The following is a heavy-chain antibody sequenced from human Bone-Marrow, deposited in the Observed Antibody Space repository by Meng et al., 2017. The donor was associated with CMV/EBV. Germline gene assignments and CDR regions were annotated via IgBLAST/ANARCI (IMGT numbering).Heavy chain of an antibody. J-gene: IGHJ4*02. CDR2: ISAYNGNT. CDR3: AREYYYYDSSGPADY. CDR1: GYTFTSYG. D-gene: IGHD3-22*01. V-gene: IGHV1-18*01. Sequence: ASVKVSCKASGYTFTSYGISWVRQAPGQGLEWMGWISAYNGNTNYAQKLQGRVTMTTDTSTSTAYMELRSQRSDDTAVYYCAREYYYYDSSGPADYWGQGTLVTVSS.